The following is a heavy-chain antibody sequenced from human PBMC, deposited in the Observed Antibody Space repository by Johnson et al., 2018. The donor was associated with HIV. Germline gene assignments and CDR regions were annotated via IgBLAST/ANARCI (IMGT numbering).Heavy chain of an antibody. V-gene: IGHV3-11*04. CDR3: AWERSGWYRRDAFDI. J-gene: IGHJ3*02. CDR1: GFTFSDFY. Sequence: VQLVESGGGLVQPGGSLRLSCAASGFTFSDFYMSWIRQAPGKGLEWVSYISTSGSTIYYADSVKGRFTMSRYNAKKPLYLQMNSLGAKDTAVYYWAWERSGWYRRDAFDIWGQGTMVTVSS. D-gene: IGHD6-19*01. CDR2: ISTSGSTI.